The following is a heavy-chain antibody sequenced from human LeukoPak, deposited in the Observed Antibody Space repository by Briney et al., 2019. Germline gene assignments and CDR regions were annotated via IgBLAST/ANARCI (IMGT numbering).Heavy chain of an antibody. CDR3: AKDLGGGFEYFDY. D-gene: IGHD3-16*01. CDR1: GGSFSGYY. V-gene: IGHV4-34*01. CDR2: INHSGST. J-gene: IGHJ4*02. Sequence: PSETLSLTCAVYGGSFSGYYWSWIRQPPGKGLEWIGEINHSGSTNYNPSLKSRVTISVDTSKNQFSLKLSSVTAADTAVYYCAKDLGGGFEYFDYWGQGTLVTVSS.